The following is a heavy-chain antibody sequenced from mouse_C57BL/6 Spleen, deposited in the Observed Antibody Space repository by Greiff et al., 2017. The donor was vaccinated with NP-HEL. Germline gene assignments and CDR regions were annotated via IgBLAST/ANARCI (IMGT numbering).Heavy chain of an antibody. CDR1: GYTFTDYN. CDR2: INPNNGGT. Sequence: EVQLQQSGPELVKPGASVKMSCKASGYTFTDYNMHWVKQSHGKSLEWIGYINPNNGGTSYNQKFKGKATLTVNKSSSTAYTELRSLTSEDSAVYYCASRRNGYWYFDVWGTGTTVTVSS. J-gene: IGHJ1*03. CDR3: ASRRNGYWYFDV. V-gene: IGHV1-22*01.